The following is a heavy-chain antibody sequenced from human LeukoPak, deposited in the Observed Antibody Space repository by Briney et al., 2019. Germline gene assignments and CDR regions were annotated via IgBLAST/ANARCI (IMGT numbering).Heavy chain of an antibody. CDR3: ARDRQQLGYYFDY. J-gene: IGHJ4*02. D-gene: IGHD6-13*01. CDR2: ISYDGSNK. V-gene: IGHV3-30*04. Sequence: GGSLRLSCAASGFTFSSYAMHWVRQAPGKGLEWVAVISYDGSNKYCADSVKGRFTISRDNSKNTLYLQMNSLRAEDTAVYYCARDRQQLGYYFDYWGQGTLVTVSS. CDR1: GFTFSSYA.